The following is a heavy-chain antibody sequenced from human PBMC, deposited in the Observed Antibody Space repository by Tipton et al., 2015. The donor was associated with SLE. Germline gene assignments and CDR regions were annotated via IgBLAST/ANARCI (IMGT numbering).Heavy chain of an antibody. V-gene: IGHV4-39*01. CDR1: GGSISSSSYY. CDR3: ARGPTYYYDSSGYYYVYYFDY. D-gene: IGHD3-22*01. CDR2: MYYSGNT. J-gene: IGHJ4*02. Sequence: TLSLTCTVSGGSISSSSYYWGWIRQPPGKGLEWIGSMYYSGNTYYNPSPKSRVTISVDTSKNQFSLKLSSVTAADTAVYYCARGPTYYYDSSGYYYVYYFDYWGQGTLVTVSS.